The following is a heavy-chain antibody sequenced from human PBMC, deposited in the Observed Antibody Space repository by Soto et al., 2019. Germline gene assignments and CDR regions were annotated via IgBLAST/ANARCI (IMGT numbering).Heavy chain of an antibody. J-gene: IGHJ4*02. V-gene: IGHV4-59*01. CDR2: IFYSGGT. Sequence: SETLSLTCTVSGDSISAYYWSWIRQPPGKGLQWIGYIFYSGGTAYNPSLKSRVTISLDMSKKQISLKLSSVTTADTATYFCARLQLVQKVIDYWGQGTLVTVSS. CDR3: ARLQLVQKVIDY. D-gene: IGHD1-1*01. CDR1: GDSISAYY.